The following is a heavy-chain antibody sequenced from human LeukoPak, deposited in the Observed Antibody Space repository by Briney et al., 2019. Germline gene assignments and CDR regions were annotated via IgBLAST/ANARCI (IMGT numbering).Heavy chain of an antibody. Sequence: ASVKVSCKTSGYTFTSYIIHWVRQAPGQRLEWMGWINAGNGNTKYSQKFQGRVTITRDTSASTAYMELSSLRSEDTAVYYCARDVSGWDYFDYWGQGTLVTVSS. V-gene: IGHV1-3*01. CDR1: GYTFTSYI. CDR2: INAGNGNT. CDR3: ARDVSGWDYFDY. J-gene: IGHJ4*02. D-gene: IGHD6-19*01.